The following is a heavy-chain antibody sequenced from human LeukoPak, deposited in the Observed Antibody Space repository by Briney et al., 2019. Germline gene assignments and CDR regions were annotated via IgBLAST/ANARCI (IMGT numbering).Heavy chain of an antibody. D-gene: IGHD6-13*01. Sequence: GASVKVSCKASGYSFTDYFIHWVRQAPGQGLEWMGWINTNTGNPTYAQGFTGRFVFSLDTSVSTAYLQISSLKAEDTAVYYCARERSRGSSWYYYYYGMDVWGQGTTVTVSS. J-gene: IGHJ6*02. CDR1: GYSFTDYF. CDR2: INTNTGNP. CDR3: ARERSRGSSWYYYYYGMDV. V-gene: IGHV7-4-1*02.